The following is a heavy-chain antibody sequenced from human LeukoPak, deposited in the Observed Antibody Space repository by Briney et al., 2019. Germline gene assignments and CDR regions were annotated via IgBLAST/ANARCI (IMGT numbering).Heavy chain of an antibody. CDR1: GFTFSSYG. V-gene: IGHV3-30*02. J-gene: IGHJ4*02. CDR3: AKVLPGSCGSISCPFDY. D-gene: IGHD2-2*01. Sequence: PGGSLRLSCGASGFTFSSYGMHWVRQAPGKGQEWVEFIRYDGSTKNYADSVKGRFTISRDNSKNTLYLQMNSLRGEDTAVYYCAKVLPGSCGSISCPFDYWGQGTLVTVSS. CDR2: IRYDGSTK.